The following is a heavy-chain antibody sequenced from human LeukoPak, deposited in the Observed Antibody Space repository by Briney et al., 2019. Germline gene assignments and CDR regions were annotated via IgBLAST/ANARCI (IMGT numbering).Heavy chain of an antibody. CDR2: LKQEGSEK. CDR1: GFTVSSFW. V-gene: IGHV3-7*01. Sequence: GGSLRLSCAAAGFTVSSFWMSWVRQAPGKGLEWLANLKQEGSEKYYVGSVKGRFTISRDDARNSLYLQMTSLRAEDTAVYFCARGFELDYWGQGTLVTVSS. CDR3: ARGFELDY. J-gene: IGHJ4*02.